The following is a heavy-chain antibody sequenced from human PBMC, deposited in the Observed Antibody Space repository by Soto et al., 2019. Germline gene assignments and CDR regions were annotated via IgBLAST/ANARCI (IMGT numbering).Heavy chain of an antibody. Sequence: QVQLVQSGAEVKKPGASVKVSCKASGYTFTRHGINWVRQAPGQGLEWLGWINPYNGNTKYPQKVQGRVTMTTDTSTSKAYMDLRSLRSDDTAVYYCARGPTSSRVDYWGQGTLVTVSS. CDR3: ARGPTSSRVDY. J-gene: IGHJ4*02. D-gene: IGHD2-2*01. V-gene: IGHV1-18*01. CDR2: INPYNGNT. CDR1: GYTFTRHG.